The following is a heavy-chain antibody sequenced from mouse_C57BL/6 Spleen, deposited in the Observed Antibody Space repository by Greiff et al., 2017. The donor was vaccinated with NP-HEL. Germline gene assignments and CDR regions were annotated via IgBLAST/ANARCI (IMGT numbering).Heavy chain of an antibody. D-gene: IGHD2-1*01. CDR3: AREEVIYYGNPSGFAY. CDR1: GYSFTSYF. Sequence: VHVKQSGPELVKPGDSVKISCKASGYSFTSYFMNWVMQSHGKSLEWIGRINPYNGDTFYNQKFKGKATLTVDKSSSTAHMELRSLTSEDSAVYYCAREEVIYYGNPSGFAYWGQGTLVTVSA. V-gene: IGHV1-20*01. CDR2: INPYNGDT. J-gene: IGHJ3*01.